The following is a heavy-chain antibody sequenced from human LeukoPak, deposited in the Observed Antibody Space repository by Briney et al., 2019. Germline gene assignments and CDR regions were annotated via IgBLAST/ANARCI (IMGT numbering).Heavy chain of an antibody. CDR3: ARVYGDYEVWYFDL. CDR2: IYYSGST. CDR1: GGSISSSSYY. J-gene: IGHJ2*01. Sequence: SETLSLTCTVSGGSISSSSYYWGWIRQPPGKGLEWIGSIYYSGSTYYNPSLKSRVTISVDTSKNQFSLKLSSVTAADTAVYYCARVYGDYEVWYFDLWGRGTLVTVSS. V-gene: IGHV4-39*07. D-gene: IGHD4-17*01.